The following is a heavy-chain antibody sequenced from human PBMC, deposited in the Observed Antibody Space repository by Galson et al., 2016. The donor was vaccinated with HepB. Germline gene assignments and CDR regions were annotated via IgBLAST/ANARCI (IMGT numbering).Heavy chain of an antibody. D-gene: IGHD6-13*01. CDR2: IWYDGSNK. CDR3: ARERIAAAALFDY. CDR1: GFTFSSYG. V-gene: IGHV3-33*01. J-gene: IGHJ4*02. Sequence: SLRLSCAASGFTFSSYGMHWVRQAPGKGLEWVAVIWYDGSNKYYADSVKGRFTISRDDSKNTLYLQMNSLRAEDTAVYYCARERIAAAALFDYWGQGTLVTVSS.